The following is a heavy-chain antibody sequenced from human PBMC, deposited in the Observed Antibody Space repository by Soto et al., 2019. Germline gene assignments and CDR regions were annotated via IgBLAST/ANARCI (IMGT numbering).Heavy chain of an antibody. CDR2: IYYSGST. CDR1: GDSISSGGYY. Sequence: SETLSLTCSVSGDSISSGGYYWSWIRQHPGKGLECIGYIYYSGSTYYNPSLKSRITMSQDTSKNQFSLKLNSVTAADTAVYYCARGPLSGYYDVLTGYSNAPDYIDYWGQGTLVTVSS. D-gene: IGHD3-9*01. J-gene: IGHJ4*02. V-gene: IGHV4-31*03. CDR3: ARGPLSGYYDVLTGYSNAPDYIDY.